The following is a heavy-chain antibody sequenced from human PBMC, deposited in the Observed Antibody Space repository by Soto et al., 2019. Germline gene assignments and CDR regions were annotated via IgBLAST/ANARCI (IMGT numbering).Heavy chain of an antibody. J-gene: IGHJ4*02. V-gene: IGHV3-30*18. CDR3: AKDRDRYYDFWSGYYPDY. CDR2: ISYDGSNK. D-gene: IGHD3-3*01. Sequence: GGSLRLSCAGSGFIFSSYAMNRVRQAPGKGLEWVAVISYDGSNKYYADSVKGRFTISRDNSKNTLYLQMNSLRAEDTAVYYCAKDRDRYYDFWSGYYPDYWGQGTLVTVSS. CDR1: GFIFSSYA.